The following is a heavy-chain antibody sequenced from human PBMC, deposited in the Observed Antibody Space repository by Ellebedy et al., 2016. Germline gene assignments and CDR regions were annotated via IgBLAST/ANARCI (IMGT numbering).Heavy chain of an antibody. J-gene: IGHJ6*02. CDR3: AKGGRYTYGSGSYGMDV. CDR2: ISSSSSTI. CDR1: GFTFSSYS. D-gene: IGHD3-10*01. Sequence: GESLKISXAASGFTFSSYSMNWVRQAPGKGLEWVSYISSSSSTIYYADSVKGRFTISRDNSENTLFLHVNNLRAEDTAVYYCAKGGRYTYGSGSYGMDVWGQGTTVIVSS. V-gene: IGHV3-48*01.